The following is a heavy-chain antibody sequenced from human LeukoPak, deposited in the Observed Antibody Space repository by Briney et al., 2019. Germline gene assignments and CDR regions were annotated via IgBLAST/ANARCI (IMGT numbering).Heavy chain of an antibody. V-gene: IGHV1-69*13. J-gene: IGHJ4*02. CDR1: GGTFSSYA. Sequence: SVKVSCKASGGTFSSYAISWVRQAPGQGLEWMGGIIPIFGTANYAQKFQGRVTITADESTSTAYMELSSLRSEDTAVYYCAGLGYCSSTSCYYFDYWGQGTLVTVSS. CDR2: IIPIFGTA. D-gene: IGHD2-2*01. CDR3: AGLGYCSSTSCYYFDY.